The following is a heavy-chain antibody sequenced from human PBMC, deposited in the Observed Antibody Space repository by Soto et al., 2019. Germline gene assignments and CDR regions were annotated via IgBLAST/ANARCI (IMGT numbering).Heavy chain of an antibody. V-gene: IGHV1-46*01. J-gene: IGHJ4*02. CDR2: INPSGGST. CDR1: GYTFTSHY. D-gene: IGHD2-2*01. CDR3: ARVGCSSTSCYLSLPYYFDY. Sequence: ASVKVSCKASGYTFTSHYMHWVRQAPGQGLEWMGIINPSGGSTSYAQKFQGRVTMTRDTSTSTVYMELSSLRSEDTAVYYCARVGCSSTSCYLSLPYYFDYWGQGTLVTVSS.